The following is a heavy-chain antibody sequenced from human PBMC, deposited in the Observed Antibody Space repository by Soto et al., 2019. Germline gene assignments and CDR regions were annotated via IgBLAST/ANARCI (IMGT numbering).Heavy chain of an antibody. D-gene: IGHD3-16*02. V-gene: IGHV3-15*07. CDR1: GFTFSNAW. CDR2: IKSKTDGGTT. CDR3: TTGHSSLYYDYVWGSYRVWPLTN. J-gene: IGHJ4*02. Sequence: GGSLRLSCAASGFTFSNAWMNWVRQAPGKGLEWVGRIKSKTDGGTTDYAAPGKGRFTISRDDSKNTLYLQMNSLKTEDTAVYYCTTGHSSLYYDYVWGSYRVWPLTNWGQGTLVTISS.